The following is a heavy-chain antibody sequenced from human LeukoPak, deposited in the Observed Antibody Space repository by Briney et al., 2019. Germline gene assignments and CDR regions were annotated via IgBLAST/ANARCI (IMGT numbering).Heavy chain of an antibody. V-gene: IGHV4-59*08. Sequence: SETLSLTCTVSGASIGSYYWSWLRQPPGKGLEWIGYISQNGYTKYTPSLKSRVTISRDTSENQFSLILSSVTAADTAVYYCTRHDVVAVIGHGMAVWGQGTTVTVSS. CDR1: GASIGSYY. CDR2: ISQNGYT. D-gene: IGHD2-15*01. J-gene: IGHJ6*02. CDR3: TRHDVVAVIGHGMAV.